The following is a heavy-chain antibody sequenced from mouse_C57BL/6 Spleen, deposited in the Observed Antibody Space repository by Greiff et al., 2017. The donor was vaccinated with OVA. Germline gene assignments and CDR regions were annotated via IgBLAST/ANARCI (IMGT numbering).Heavy chain of an antibody. CDR1: GFTFSDYG. CDR2: ISSGSSTI. D-gene: IGHD2-5*01. J-gene: IGHJ1*03. Sequence: EVNLVESGGGLVKPGGSLKLSCAASGFTFSDYGMHWVRQAPEKGLEWVAYISSGSSTIYYADTVKGRFTISRDNAKNTLFLQMTSLRSEDTAMYYCARGVPYYSNYVYFDVWGTGTTVTVSS. CDR3: ARGVPYYSNYVYFDV. V-gene: IGHV5-17*01.